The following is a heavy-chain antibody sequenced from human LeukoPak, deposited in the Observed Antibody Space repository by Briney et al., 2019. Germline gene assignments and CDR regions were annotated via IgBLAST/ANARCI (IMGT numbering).Heavy chain of an antibody. D-gene: IGHD2-15*01. CDR2: IYNSGST. V-gene: IGHV4-38-2*02. CDR1: GYSISSGFY. CDR3: ARVGYCSGNTCLNWFDP. J-gene: IGHJ5*02. Sequence: SETLSLTCTVSGYSISSGFYWGWIRQPPGKRLEWMGYIYNSGSTDYNPSLKSRVTISVDTSTNQFSLQLRSVTAADTALYYCARVGYCSGNTCLNWFDPWGRGTLVTVSS.